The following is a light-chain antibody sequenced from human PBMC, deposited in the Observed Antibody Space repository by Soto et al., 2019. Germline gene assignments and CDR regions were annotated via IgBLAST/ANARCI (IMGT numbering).Light chain of an antibody. CDR2: GAS. Sequence: DIVLTQSPSTLSLSTGERATLSCRASQSVSSSYLAWYQQKPGQAPRLLIYGASSRATGIPDRFSGSGSGTDFTLTISRLEPEDFAVYYCQQYGSSPRTFGQGTKVDIK. V-gene: IGKV3-20*01. CDR1: QSVSSSY. CDR3: QQYGSSPRT. J-gene: IGKJ1*01.